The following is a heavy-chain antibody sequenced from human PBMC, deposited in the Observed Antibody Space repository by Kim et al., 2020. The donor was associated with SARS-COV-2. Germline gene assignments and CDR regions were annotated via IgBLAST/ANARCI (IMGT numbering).Heavy chain of an antibody. Sequence: KSRVTISVDTSKNQFSLKLSSVTAADTAVYYCARTTYDFWSGYYLLPFDYWGQGTLVTVSS. V-gene: IGHV4-34*01. D-gene: IGHD3-3*01. CDR3: ARTTYDFWSGYYLLPFDY. J-gene: IGHJ4*02.